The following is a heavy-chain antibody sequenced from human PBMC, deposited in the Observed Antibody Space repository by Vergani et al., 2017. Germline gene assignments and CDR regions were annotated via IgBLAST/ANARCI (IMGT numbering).Heavy chain of an antibody. D-gene: IGHD3-22*01. V-gene: IGHV3-53*01. Sequence: EVQLLESGGGLVQPGGSLRLSCAASGFTVSSNYMSWVRQAPGKGLEWVSVIYSGGSTYYADSVKGRFTISRDNSKNTLYLQMNSLRAEDTAVYYCARDGNYYDSSGYYVHYYGMDVWGQGP. J-gene: IGHJ6*02. CDR2: IYSGGST. CDR1: GFTVSSNY. CDR3: ARDGNYYDSSGYYVHYYGMDV.